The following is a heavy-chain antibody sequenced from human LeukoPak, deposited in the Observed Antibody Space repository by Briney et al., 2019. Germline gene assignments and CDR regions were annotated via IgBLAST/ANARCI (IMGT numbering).Heavy chain of an antibody. V-gene: IGHV4-59*01. J-gene: IGHJ4*02. CDR2: IYYSGST. Sequence: SETLSLTCTVSGGSISSYYWSWIRQPPGKGLEWIGYIYYSGSTNYNPSLKSRVTISVDTSKNQFSLKLSSVTAADTAVYYCARARLYSSSWYRPHYFDYWGQGTLVTVSS. CDR1: GGSISSYY. CDR3: ARARLYSSSWYRPHYFDY. D-gene: IGHD6-13*01.